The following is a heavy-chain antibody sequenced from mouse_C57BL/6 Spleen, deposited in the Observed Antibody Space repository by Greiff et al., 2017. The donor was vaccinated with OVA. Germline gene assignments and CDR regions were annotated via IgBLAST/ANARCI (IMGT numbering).Heavy chain of an antibody. CDR1: GYTFTSYW. CDR3: ARRGGYDSFTDYAMGY. CDR2: IDPSDSET. D-gene: IGHD2-2*01. V-gene: IGHV1-52*01. Sequence: QVQLQQPGAELVRPGSSVKLSCKASGYTFTSYWMHWVKQRPIQGLEWIGNIDPSDSETHYNQKFKDKATLTVDKSSSTAYMQLSSLTSEDSAVYYCARRGGYDSFTDYAMGYWGQGTSVTVSS. J-gene: IGHJ4*01.